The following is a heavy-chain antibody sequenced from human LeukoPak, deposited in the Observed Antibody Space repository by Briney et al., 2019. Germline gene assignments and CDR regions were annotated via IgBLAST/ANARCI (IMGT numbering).Heavy chain of an antibody. CDR1: GYSISSGNY. J-gene: IGHJ6*03. CDR3: ARTIYYFYYMDV. CDR2: IYHSGST. V-gene: IGHV4-38-2*02. Sequence: PSETLSLTCTVSGYSISSGNYWGWIRQPPGKGLEWIGSIYHSGSTYYNPSLKSRVTISVDRSKNQFSLKLSSVTAADTAVYYCARTIYYFYYMDVWGQGTTVTVSS. D-gene: IGHD3-10*01.